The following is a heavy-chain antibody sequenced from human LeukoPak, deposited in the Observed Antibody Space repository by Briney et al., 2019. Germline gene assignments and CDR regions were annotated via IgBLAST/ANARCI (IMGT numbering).Heavy chain of an antibody. CDR1: GGSISSGGYS. Sequence: SQTLSLTCAVSGGSISSGGYSWSWIRQPPGKGLEWIGYIYHSGSTYYNPSLKSRVTISVDTSKNQFSLKLSSVTAADTAVYYCARARCSGGSCYHYYYYYGMDVWGQGTTVTVSS. CDR2: IYHSGST. CDR3: ARARCSGGSCYHYYYYYGMDV. J-gene: IGHJ6*02. D-gene: IGHD2-15*01. V-gene: IGHV4-30-2*01.